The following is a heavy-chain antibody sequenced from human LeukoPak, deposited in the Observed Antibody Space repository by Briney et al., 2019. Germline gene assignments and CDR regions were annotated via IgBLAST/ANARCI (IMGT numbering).Heavy chain of an antibody. J-gene: IGHJ3*02. V-gene: IGHV4-61*01. CDR2: SSYSEST. CDR3: ATVRWNDGDAFDI. D-gene: IGHD1-1*01. CDR1: GGSVSGGSYY. Sequence: SETLSLTCSVSGGSVSGGSYYWSWIRQPPGKGLEWIGYSSYSESTSYNPSLKSRVTIAVDTSKNQFSLRLRSVTAADTAVYYCATVRWNDGDAFDIWGQGTMVTVSS.